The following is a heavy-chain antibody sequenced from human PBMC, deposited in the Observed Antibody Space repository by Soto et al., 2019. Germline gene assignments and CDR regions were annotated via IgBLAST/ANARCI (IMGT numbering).Heavy chain of an antibody. V-gene: IGHV1-18*01. J-gene: IGHJ4*02. D-gene: IGHD3-22*01. Sequence: GASVKVSCKASCYTFSSYGISWVRQAPGQGLEWMGWISAYNGNTNYAQKLQGRVTMTTDTSTSTAYMELRSLRSDDTAVYYCARGLTYYYDSSGYYFDYWGQGTLVTVSS. CDR1: CYTFSSYG. CDR2: ISAYNGNT. CDR3: ARGLTYYYDSSGYYFDY.